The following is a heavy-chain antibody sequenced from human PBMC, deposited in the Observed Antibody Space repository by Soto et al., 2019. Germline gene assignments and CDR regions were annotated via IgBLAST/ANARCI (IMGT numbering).Heavy chain of an antibody. D-gene: IGHD3-3*01. CDR2: IYPGDSDT. J-gene: IGHJ6*02. Sequence: GESLKISCKGSGYSFTSYWIGWVRQMPGKGLEWMGIIYPGDSDTRYSPSFQGQVTISADKSISTAYLQWSSLKASDTAMYYCARQVTIFGVVTKYDRYGMDVWGQGTTVTVSS. CDR3: ARQVTIFGVVTKYDRYGMDV. V-gene: IGHV5-51*01. CDR1: GYSFTSYW.